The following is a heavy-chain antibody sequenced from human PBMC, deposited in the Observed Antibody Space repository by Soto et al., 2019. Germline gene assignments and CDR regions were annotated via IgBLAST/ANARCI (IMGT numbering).Heavy chain of an antibody. V-gene: IGHV4-39*01. CDR2: IYYSGST. D-gene: IGHD5-12*01. CDR3: ASQIVATITGYFDY. Sequence: LSLTCTVSGGSISSSSYYWGWIRQPPGKGLEWIGSIYYSGSTYYNPSLKSRVTISVDTSKNQFSLKLSSVTAADTAVYYCASQIVATITGYFDYWGQGTLVTVSS. J-gene: IGHJ4*02. CDR1: GGSISSSSYY.